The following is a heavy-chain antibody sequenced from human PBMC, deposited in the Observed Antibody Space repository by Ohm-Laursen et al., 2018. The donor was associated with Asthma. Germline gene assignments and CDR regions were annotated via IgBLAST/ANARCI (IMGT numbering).Heavy chain of an antibody. D-gene: IGHD3-10*01. CDR2: INHSGST. J-gene: IGHJ6*02. CDR1: GGSFSGYY. Sequence: SDTLSLTCAVYGGSFSGYYWSWIRQPPGKGLEWIGEINHSGSTNYNPSLKSRVTISVDTSKNQFSLKLGSVTAADTAVYYCASGQGNYYGSGSYYYYYGMDVWGQGTTVTVSS. CDR3: ASGQGNYYGSGSYYYYYGMDV. V-gene: IGHV4-34*01.